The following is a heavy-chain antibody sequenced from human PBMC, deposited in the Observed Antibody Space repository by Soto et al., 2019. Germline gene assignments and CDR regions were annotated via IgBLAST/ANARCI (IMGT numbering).Heavy chain of an antibody. Sequence: QVQLQESGPGLVKPSQTLSLTCPVSGGSISSGGYYWSWIRQHPGKGLEWIGYIYYSGSTYYNPSLKSRVTISVDTSKNQFSLKLSSVTAADTAVYYCARGIRMVGAAAGKEFDYWGQGTLVTVSS. V-gene: IGHV4-31*03. CDR2: IYYSGST. CDR1: GGSISSGGYY. J-gene: IGHJ4*02. D-gene: IGHD6-13*01. CDR3: ARGIRMVGAAAGKEFDY.